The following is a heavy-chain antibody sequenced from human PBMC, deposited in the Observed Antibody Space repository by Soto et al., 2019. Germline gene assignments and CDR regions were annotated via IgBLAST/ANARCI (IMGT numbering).Heavy chain of an antibody. V-gene: IGHV1-18*01. Sequence: ASVKVSCKASGYTFTRSGISWVRQAPGQGLEWMGWISTYNGDTNYAQTFQGRVTMTTDTSTSTAYMELRSLRSDDTAVYYCARGGFDWLCDYWGQGTLVTVSS. CDR3: ARGGFDWLCDY. J-gene: IGHJ4*02. CDR2: ISTYNGDT. D-gene: IGHD3-9*01. CDR1: GYTFTRSG.